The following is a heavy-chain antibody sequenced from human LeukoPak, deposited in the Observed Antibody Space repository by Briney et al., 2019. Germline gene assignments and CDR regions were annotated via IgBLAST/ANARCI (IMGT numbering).Heavy chain of an antibody. J-gene: IGHJ5*02. V-gene: IGHV3-21*03. CDR2: ISSTNGHT. D-gene: IGHD6-19*01. Sequence: PGGSLRLSCAASGFSFSFSNMNWVRQASGKGLEWVSYISSTNGHTYYADSVNGRFTISRDTAKNSLYLQMNSLRVEDTAIYFCARDRDSSGLYGGADLWGQGVLVTVSA. CDR3: ARDRDSSGLYGGADL. CDR1: GFSFSFSN.